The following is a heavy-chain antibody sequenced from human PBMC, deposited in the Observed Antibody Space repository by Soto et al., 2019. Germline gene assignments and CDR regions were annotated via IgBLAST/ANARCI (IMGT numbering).Heavy chain of an antibody. V-gene: IGHV1-18*01. CDR2: ISPYTGDT. CDR3: AMVENYVTPTPQDV. CDR1: GYIFVNYG. J-gene: IGHJ6*02. Sequence: QVQLVQSGDEMKKPGASVRVSCKASGYIFVNYGIAWVRQAPGQGLEWMGWISPYTGDTHSASKVQGRLTMTTDTSTSTAYMDLGSLTSDDTAVYYCAMVENYVTPTPQDVWGQGTTVTVSS. D-gene: IGHD3-16*01.